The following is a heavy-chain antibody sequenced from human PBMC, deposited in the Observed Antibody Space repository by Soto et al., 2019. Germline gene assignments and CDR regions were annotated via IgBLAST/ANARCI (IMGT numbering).Heavy chain of an antibody. V-gene: IGHV1-3*01. CDR1: GYTFTSYA. CDR2: INAGNGNT. J-gene: IGHJ4*02. Sequence: ASVKVSCKASGYTFTSYAMHWVRQAPGQRLEWMGWINAGNGNTKYSQKFQGRVTITRDTSASTAYMELSSLRSEDTAVYYCATTDIVAKMFDYWGQGTLVTVSS. CDR3: ATTDIVAKMFDY. D-gene: IGHD5-12*01.